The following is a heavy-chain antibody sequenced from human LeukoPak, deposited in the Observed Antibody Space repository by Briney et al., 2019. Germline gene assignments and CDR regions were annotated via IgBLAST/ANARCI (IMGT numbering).Heavy chain of an antibody. Sequence: GESLKISCQGSGYIFTSYWIGWVRQLPGKGLEWMGIIYPGDSDSRYSPSFQGQVTISADKSISTAYLQWSSLKASDTAMYYCARRITMIRGVYAFDIWGQGTMVTVSS. V-gene: IGHV5-51*01. J-gene: IGHJ3*02. D-gene: IGHD3-10*01. CDR3: ARRITMIRGVYAFDI. CDR1: GYIFTSYW. CDR2: IYPGDSDS.